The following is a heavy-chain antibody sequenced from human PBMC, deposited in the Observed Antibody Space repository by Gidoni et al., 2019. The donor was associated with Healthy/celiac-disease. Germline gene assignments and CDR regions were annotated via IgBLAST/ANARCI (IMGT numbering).Heavy chain of an antibody. CDR2: ISGSVGST. D-gene: IGHD3-22*01. J-gene: IGHJ4*02. Sequence: EVQLLESGGGLVQPGGSLRLSCSASGFTFSSYAMSWVRQAPGKGLAWVSAISGSVGSTYYADSVKGRFTISRDNSKNTLYLQMNSLRAEDTAVYYCAKDEYDSSGYYTFDYWGQGTLVTVSS. CDR1: GFTFSSYA. CDR3: AKDEYDSSGYYTFDY. V-gene: IGHV3-23*01.